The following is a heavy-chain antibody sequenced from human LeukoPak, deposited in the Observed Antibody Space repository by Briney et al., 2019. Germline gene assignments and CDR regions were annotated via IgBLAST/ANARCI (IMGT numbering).Heavy chain of an antibody. CDR3: ASCYYDSSGYYYFDY. CDR1: GYTFSCHY. V-gene: IGHV1-2*02. J-gene: IGHJ4*02. Sequence: GASVKVSFKASGYTFSCHYMHWVRQAPGQGLEWMGWIKPSSGATNYAQKFRGRVTMTRDTSNRTSYMELSRLRSDDTALYYCASCYYDSSGYYYFDYWGQGTLVTVSS. D-gene: IGHD3-22*01. CDR2: IKPSSGAT.